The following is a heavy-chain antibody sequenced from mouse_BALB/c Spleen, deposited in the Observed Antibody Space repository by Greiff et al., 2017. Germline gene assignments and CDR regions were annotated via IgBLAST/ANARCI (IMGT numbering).Heavy chain of an antibody. V-gene: IGHV5-6*01. Sequence: EVKLMESGGDLVKPGGSLKLSCAASGFTFSSYGMSWVRQTPDKRLEWVATISSGGSYTYYPDSVKGRFTISRDNAKNTLYLQMSSLKSEDTAMYYCARHERTGAWFAYWGQGTLSLSLQ. CDR2: ISSGGSYT. J-gene: IGHJ3*01. CDR3: ARHERTGAWFAY. D-gene: IGHD4-1*01. CDR1: GFTFSSYG.